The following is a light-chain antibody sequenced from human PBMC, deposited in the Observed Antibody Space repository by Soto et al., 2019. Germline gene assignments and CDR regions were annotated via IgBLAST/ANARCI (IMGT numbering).Light chain of an antibody. CDR3: SSYTITHIPVI. CDR2: EVS. CDR1: SNDIGGYNY. J-gene: IGLJ2*01. V-gene: IGLV2-14*01. Sequence: QSVLTQPASVSGSPGQSITISCTGTSNDIGGYNYVSWYQQHPGEAPKLIIYEVSNRPSGVSNRFSGSKSDNTASPTITGLQAEDEASYYCSSYTITHIPVIFGGGTKLTVL.